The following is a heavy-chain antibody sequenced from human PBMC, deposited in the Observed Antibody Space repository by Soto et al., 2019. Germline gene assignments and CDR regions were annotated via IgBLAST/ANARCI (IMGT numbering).Heavy chain of an antibody. CDR1: GFTFSSYS. J-gene: IGHJ4*02. CDR3: ARGGGCSGGSWNFDY. V-gene: IGHV3-48*01. CDR2: ISSSSSTI. Sequence: EVQLVESGGGLVQPGGSLRLSCAASGFTFSSYSMNWVRQAPGKGLEWVSYISSSSSTIYYADSVKGRFTISRANAKNSLYLQRTSLRAEDTAVYYWARGGGCSGGSWNFDYWGQGTVVTVSS. D-gene: IGHD2-15*01.